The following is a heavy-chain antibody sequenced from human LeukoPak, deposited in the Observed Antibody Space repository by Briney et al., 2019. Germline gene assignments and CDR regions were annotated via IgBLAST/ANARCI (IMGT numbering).Heavy chain of an antibody. CDR3: ARGRSYSYY. D-gene: IGHD1-14*01. V-gene: IGHV4-34*01. J-gene: IGHJ4*01. CDR2: INHSGST. CDR1: GGSFSGYY. Sequence: SETLSLTCAVYGGSFSGYYWSWIRQPPGKGLEWIGEINHSGSTNYNPSLKSRVTISVDTSKNQFSLKLSSVTAADTAVYYCARGRSYSYYWGHGTLVTVSS.